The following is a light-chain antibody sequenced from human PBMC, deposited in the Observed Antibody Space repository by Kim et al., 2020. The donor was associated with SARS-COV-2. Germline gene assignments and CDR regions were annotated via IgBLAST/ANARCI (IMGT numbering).Light chain of an antibody. CDR2: GAY. CDR3: QQYNSWPRT. J-gene: IGKJ1*01. CDR1: QSVDAY. Sequence: VSTGVGTTPTCRASQSVDAYMAWYQQRPGQPPRLLIYGAYSRATGVPARFSGSRSGSDFTLTISSLQPEDSALYYCQQYNSWPRTFGQGTKVDIK. V-gene: IGKV3-15*01.